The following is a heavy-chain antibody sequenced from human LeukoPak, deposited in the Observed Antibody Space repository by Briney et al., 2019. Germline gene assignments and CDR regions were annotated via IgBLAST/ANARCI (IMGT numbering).Heavy chain of an antibody. D-gene: IGHD2-2*01. Sequence: ASVKVSCKASGYTFTDYYMHWVRQAPGQGPEWMGWINPNSGGTGYAQKFQGRVTMTRDTSVSTAYMELSRLRSDDTAVYYCARDHCTSSGCYEYYYYGVDVWGQGTTVTVSS. CDR1: GYTFTDYY. V-gene: IGHV1-2*02. CDR2: INPNSGGT. J-gene: IGHJ6*02. CDR3: ARDHCTSSGCYEYYYYGVDV.